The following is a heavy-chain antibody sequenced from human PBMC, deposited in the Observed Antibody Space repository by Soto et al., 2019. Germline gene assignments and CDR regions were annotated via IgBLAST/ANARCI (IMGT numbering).Heavy chain of an antibody. Sequence: GGSLRLSCSASGFTFRNNVLSWVRQAPGKGLDWVSGITGSGRDTYYADSVKGRFTISRDNSKNMVFLQMNSLRAEDTALYYCAKNGLDNSPSAIDSWGPGTLVTVSS. CDR1: GFTFRNNV. V-gene: IGHV3-23*01. D-gene: IGHD2-8*01. CDR3: AKNGLDNSPSAIDS. J-gene: IGHJ4*02. CDR2: ITGSGRDT.